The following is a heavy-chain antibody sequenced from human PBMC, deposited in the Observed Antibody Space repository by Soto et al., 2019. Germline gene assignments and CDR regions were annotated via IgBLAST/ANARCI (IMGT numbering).Heavy chain of an antibody. V-gene: IGHV1-8*01. CDR2: MNPNSGNT. Sequence: GASVKVSCKASGYTFTSYDINWVRQATGQGLEWMGWMNPNSGNTGYAQKFQGRVTMTRNTSISTAYMELSSLRSEDTAVYYCARAVDYDSSGAQANDYWGQGTLVTVSS. J-gene: IGHJ4*02. D-gene: IGHD3-22*01. CDR3: ARAVDYDSSGAQANDY. CDR1: GYTFTSYD.